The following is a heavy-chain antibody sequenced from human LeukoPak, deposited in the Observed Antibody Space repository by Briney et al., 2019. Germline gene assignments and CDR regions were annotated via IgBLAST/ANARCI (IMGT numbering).Heavy chain of an antibody. D-gene: IGHD6-19*01. J-gene: IGHJ4*02. CDR3: ARWSMAVAAYDY. Sequence: PSETLSLTCAVYGGSFSGYYWSWIRQPPGKGLEWIGEINHSGSTNYNPSPKSRVTISVDTSKNQFSLKLSSVTAADTAVYYCARWSMAVAAYDYWGQGTLVTVSS. CDR1: GGSFSGYY. V-gene: IGHV4-34*01. CDR2: INHSGST.